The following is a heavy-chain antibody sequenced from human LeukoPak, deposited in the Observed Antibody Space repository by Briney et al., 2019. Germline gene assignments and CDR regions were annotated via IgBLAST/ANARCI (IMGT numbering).Heavy chain of an antibody. Sequence: SETLSLTCTVSGGSISSSSYYWGWIRQPPGKGLEWIGSIYYSGSTYYNPSLKSRVTISVDTSKNQFSLKLSPVTAADTAVYYCARGYSSGWVVYWGQGTLVTVSS. CDR3: ARGYSSGWVVY. J-gene: IGHJ4*02. CDR1: GGSISSSSYY. V-gene: IGHV4-39*01. D-gene: IGHD6-19*01. CDR2: IYYSGST.